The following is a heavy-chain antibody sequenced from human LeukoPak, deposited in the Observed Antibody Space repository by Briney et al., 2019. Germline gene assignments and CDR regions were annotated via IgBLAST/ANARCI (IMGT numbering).Heavy chain of an antibody. Sequence: GGSLRLSCAASGFTFSSYWMSWVRQAPGKGLEWVANIKQDGSEKYYVDSVKGRFTISRDNAKNSLYLQMNSLRAEDTAVYYCATGTYCSSTSCYHYYYYGMDVWGQGTTVTVSS. CDR1: GFTFSSYW. V-gene: IGHV3-7*01. D-gene: IGHD2-2*01. CDR3: ATGTYCSSTSCYHYYYYGMDV. CDR2: IKQDGSEK. J-gene: IGHJ6*02.